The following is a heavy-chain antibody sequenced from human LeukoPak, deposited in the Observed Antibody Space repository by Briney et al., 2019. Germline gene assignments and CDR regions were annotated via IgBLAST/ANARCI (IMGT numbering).Heavy chain of an antibody. CDR1: GYTFTGYY. V-gene: IGHV1-2*02. Sequence: ASVKVSCKASGYTFTGYYMHWVRQAPGQGLERMGWINPNSGGTNYAQKFQGRVTMTRDTSISTAYMELSRLRSDDTAVYYCARIPGYSYGSGFDYWGQGTLVTVSS. J-gene: IGHJ4*02. CDR2: INPNSGGT. CDR3: ARIPGYSYGSGFDY. D-gene: IGHD5-18*01.